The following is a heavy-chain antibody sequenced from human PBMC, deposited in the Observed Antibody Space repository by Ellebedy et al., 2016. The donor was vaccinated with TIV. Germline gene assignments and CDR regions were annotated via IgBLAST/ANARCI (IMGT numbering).Heavy chain of an antibody. D-gene: IGHD6-13*01. CDR1: GGSIRTSIYY. J-gene: IGHJ4*02. CDR2: MSYSGST. CDR3: ARDEYNNSWFKY. V-gene: IGHV4-39*07. Sequence: MPSETLSLTCTVSGGSIRTSIYYWGWIRQPPGKGLEWIGTMSYSGSTYYNPSLKSRVTISVDTSKNQFSLKLGSRTAADAAVYYCARDEYNNSWFKYWGQGTLVTVSS.